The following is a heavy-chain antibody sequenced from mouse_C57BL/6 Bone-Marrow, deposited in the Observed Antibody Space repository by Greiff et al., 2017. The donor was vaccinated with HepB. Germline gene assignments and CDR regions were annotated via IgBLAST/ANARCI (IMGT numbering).Heavy chain of an antibody. V-gene: IGHV1-50*01. CDR2: IDPSDSYT. D-gene: IGHD2-12*01. CDR1: GYTFTSYW. CDR3: AINYYSNFDY. J-gene: IGHJ2*01. Sequence: QVQLQQSVAELVRPGASVKLSCKASGYTFTSYWMQWVKQRPGQGLEWIGEIDPSDSYTNYNQKFKGKATLTVDKSSSTAYMQLSSLTSEDSAVYYCAINYYSNFDYWGQGTTLTVSS.